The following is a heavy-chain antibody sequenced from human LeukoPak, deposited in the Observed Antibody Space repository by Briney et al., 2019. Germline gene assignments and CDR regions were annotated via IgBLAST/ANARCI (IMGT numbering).Heavy chain of an antibody. J-gene: IGHJ6*04. V-gene: IGHV3-33*01. CDR3: AGDMVRGVFYGMDV. CDR2: IWYDGSNK. D-gene: IGHD3-10*01. Sequence: PGRSLRLSCAASGFTFSSYGMHWVRQAPGKGLEWVAVIWYDGSNKYYADSVKGRFTISRDNSKNTLYLQMNSLRAEDTAVYYCAGDMVRGVFYGMDVWGKGTTVTVSS. CDR1: GFTFSSYG.